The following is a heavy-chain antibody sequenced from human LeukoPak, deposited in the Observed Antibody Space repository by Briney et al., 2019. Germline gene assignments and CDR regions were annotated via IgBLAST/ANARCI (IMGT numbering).Heavy chain of an antibody. Sequence: SETLSLTCTVSGGSISSYYWSWIRQPPGKGLEWIGYIYYSGSTNYNPSLKSRVTISVDTSKNQFSLKLSSVTAADTAVYYCARGYYYGSGSFDYWGQGTLVTVSS. V-gene: IGHV4-59*01. CDR3: ARGYYYGSGSFDY. J-gene: IGHJ4*02. CDR1: GGSISSYY. D-gene: IGHD3-10*01. CDR2: IYYSGST.